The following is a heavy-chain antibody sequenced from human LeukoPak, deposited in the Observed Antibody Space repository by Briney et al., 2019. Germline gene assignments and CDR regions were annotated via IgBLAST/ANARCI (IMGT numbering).Heavy chain of an antibody. CDR2: IYHSGST. Sequence: SETLSLTCAVSGGSISSGGYSWSWIRQPPGKGLEWIGYIYHSGSTYHNPSLKSRVTISVDRSKNQFSLKLSSVTAADTAVYYCATSGPWTSDYWGQGTLVTVSS. D-gene: IGHD2-15*01. CDR1: GGSISSGGYS. J-gene: IGHJ4*02. CDR3: ATSGPWTSDY. V-gene: IGHV4-30-2*01.